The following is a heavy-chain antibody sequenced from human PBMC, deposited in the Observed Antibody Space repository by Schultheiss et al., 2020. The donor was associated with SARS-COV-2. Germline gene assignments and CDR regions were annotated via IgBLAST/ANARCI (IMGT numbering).Heavy chain of an antibody. Sequence: SETLSLTCTVSGGSISSSSYYWGWIRQPPGKGLEWIGSIYYSGSTYYNPSLKSRVTISVDTSKNQFSLKLSSVTAADTAVYYRARALTTVTTFVDFDIWGQGTTVTVSS. CDR3: ARALTTVTTFVDFDI. V-gene: IGHV4-39*07. CDR1: GGSISSSSYY. CDR2: IYYSGST. J-gene: IGHJ3*02. D-gene: IGHD4-17*01.